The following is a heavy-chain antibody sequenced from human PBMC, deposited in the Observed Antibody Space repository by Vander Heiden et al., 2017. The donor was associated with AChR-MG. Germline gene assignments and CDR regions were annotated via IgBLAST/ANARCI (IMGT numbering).Heavy chain of an antibody. V-gene: IGHV3-9*01. J-gene: IGHJ4*02. CDR1: GLTFDDYA. CDR2: IRWNSAGI. D-gene: IGHD6-13*01. Sequence: EVQLVESGGGLVQPGRSLRLSCAASGLTFDDYAMHWVRQAPGKGLEWVSGIRWNSAGIGYADSVKGRFTISRDNAKNSLYLQMNSLRAEDTALYYCAQDKGGRQQLTLDYWGQGTLVTVSS. CDR3: AQDKGGRQQLTLDY.